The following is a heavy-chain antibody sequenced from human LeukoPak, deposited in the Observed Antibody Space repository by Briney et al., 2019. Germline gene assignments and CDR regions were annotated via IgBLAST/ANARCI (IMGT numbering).Heavy chain of an antibody. D-gene: IGHD3-10*01. CDR3: AKAITMLNYFDY. Sequence: GGSLRLSCAASGFTFSSYAMSWVRRAPGKGLEWVSAISGSGGSTYDADSVKGRFTISRDNSKNTLYLQMNSLRADDTAVYYCAKAITMLNYFDYWGQGTLVTVSS. J-gene: IGHJ4*02. CDR2: ISGSGGST. V-gene: IGHV3-23*01. CDR1: GFTFSSYA.